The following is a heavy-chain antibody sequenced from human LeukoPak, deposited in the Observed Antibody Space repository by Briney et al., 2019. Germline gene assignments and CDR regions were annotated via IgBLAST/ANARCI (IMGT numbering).Heavy chain of an antibody. Sequence: GGSLRLSCAASGFTFTDSYMTWVRQAPGKGLEWLSYISGSGDDTNYADSVRGRFTISRDNAKNSLYLQMNSLRVEDTAVYYCAKGGPAGYFTKTGYYFDYWGQGTLVTVSS. V-gene: IGHV3-11*05. CDR2: ISGSGDDT. D-gene: IGHD1-1*01. CDR3: AKGGPAGYFTKTGYYFDY. CDR1: GFTFTDSY. J-gene: IGHJ4*02.